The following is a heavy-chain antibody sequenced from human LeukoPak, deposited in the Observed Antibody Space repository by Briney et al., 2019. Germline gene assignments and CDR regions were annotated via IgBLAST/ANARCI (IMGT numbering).Heavy chain of an antibody. J-gene: IGHJ4*02. CDR1: GGSISSSSYY. D-gene: IGHD2-21*02. CDR2: IFYSGNT. V-gene: IGHV4-39*07. CDR3: VGVTLPLRAAGY. Sequence: SETLSLTCTVSGGSISSSSYYWGWIRQPPGKGLEWIGSIFYSGNTYYNPSLKSRVTISVDTSKNQFSLKLSSVTAADTAVYYCVGVTLPLRAAGYWGQGTLVTVSS.